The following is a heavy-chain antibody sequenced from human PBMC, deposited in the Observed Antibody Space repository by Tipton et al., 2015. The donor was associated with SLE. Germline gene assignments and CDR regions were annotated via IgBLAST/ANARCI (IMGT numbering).Heavy chain of an antibody. CDR3: ARTPVAVKFRYLDL. V-gene: IGHV4-34*01. D-gene: IGHD6-19*01. CDR2: IYHSGGT. CDR1: GGSFSGFY. J-gene: IGHJ2*01. Sequence: TLSLTCAVYGGSFSGFYWSWIRQPPGKGLEWIGEIYHSGGTNYSPSLKSRVTISGDTSKTQFSLKLKSVTAADTAVYYCARTPVAVKFRYLDLWGRGTLVIVSS.